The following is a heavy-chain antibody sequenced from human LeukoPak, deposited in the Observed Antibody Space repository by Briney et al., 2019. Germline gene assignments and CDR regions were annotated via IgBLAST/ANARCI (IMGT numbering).Heavy chain of an antibody. Sequence: QSGGSLRLSCAASGFTFSSYWMSWVRQAPGKGLEWVANIKQDGSEKYYVDSVKGRFTISRDNAKNSLYLQMNSLRAEDTAVYYCAGDRLGQWLEPFDYWGQGTLVTVSS. CDR3: AGDRLGQWLEPFDY. V-gene: IGHV3-7*03. CDR2: IKQDGSEK. CDR1: GFTFSSYW. J-gene: IGHJ4*02. D-gene: IGHD6-19*01.